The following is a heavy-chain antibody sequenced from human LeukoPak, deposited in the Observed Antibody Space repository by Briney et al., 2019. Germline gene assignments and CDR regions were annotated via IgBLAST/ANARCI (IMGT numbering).Heavy chain of an antibody. V-gene: IGHV3-23*01. CDR1: GFTFSGYV. CDR3: ASSAGGNYDFWTH. CDR2: VSGSGDST. J-gene: IGHJ4*02. D-gene: IGHD3-3*01. Sequence: PGGSLRLSCVASGFTFSGYVMTCVRQAPGKGLEWVSTVSGSGDSTYYADSVQGRFTISRDNSKNTLYLEMNSLRAEETAIYYCASSAGGNYDFWTHWGQGTLVTVSS.